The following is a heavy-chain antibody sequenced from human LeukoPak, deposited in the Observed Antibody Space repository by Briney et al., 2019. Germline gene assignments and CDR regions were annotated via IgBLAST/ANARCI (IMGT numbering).Heavy chain of an antibody. D-gene: IGHD2-8*02. CDR1: RFTFSDYW. V-gene: IGHV3-7*01. CDR3: ATYTQYFGAPGGADF. J-gene: IGHJ4*02. Sequence: GGSLRLSCAVSRFTFSDYWMGWVRQAPGKGLEWVAAINKDGSEKQYVDSVKGRFTISRDNAKNSVYLQMTSLGAKDTAVYYCATYTQYFGAPGGADFWGLGTLVTVSS. CDR2: INKDGSEK.